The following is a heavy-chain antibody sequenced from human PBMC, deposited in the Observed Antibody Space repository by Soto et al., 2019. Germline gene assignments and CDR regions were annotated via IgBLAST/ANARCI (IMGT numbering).Heavy chain of an antibody. V-gene: IGHV3-23*01. D-gene: IGHD5-18*01. CDR1: GFTFSTYA. Sequence: EVQLLESGGKLVQPGGSLQLSCAASGFTFSTYAMAWGRLAPGKGLEGVSGVSDSGLNTDYADPVKGRFYISRDNSKNTVSPPMKSLRAEDTALDYCEKDRPRRTSGYFLAYWGQGTPVNLSS. CDR3: EKDRPRRTSGYFLAY. J-gene: IGHJ4*02. CDR2: VSDSGLNT.